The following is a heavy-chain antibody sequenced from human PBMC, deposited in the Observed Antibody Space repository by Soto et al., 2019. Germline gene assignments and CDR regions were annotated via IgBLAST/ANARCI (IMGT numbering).Heavy chain of an antibody. CDR3: AGAYNYGDYDYYGMDV. CDR2: IYPGDSDT. CDR1: GYTFTSYW. Sequence: GESLKISCKGSGYTFTSYWIGWVRQMPGKGLEWMGIIYPGDSDTRYSPSFQGQVTISVDKSISTAYLQWSSLKASDTAMYYCAGAYNYGDYDYYGMDVWGQGTTVTVSS. V-gene: IGHV5-51*01. J-gene: IGHJ6*02. D-gene: IGHD4-17*01.